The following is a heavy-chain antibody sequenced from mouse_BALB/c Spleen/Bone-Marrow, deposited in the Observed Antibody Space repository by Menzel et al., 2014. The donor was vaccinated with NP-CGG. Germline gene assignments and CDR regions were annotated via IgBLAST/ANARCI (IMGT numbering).Heavy chain of an antibody. D-gene: IGHD2-3*01. CDR3: ARHEDGYYDAMDY. CDR2: ISSGGGST. Sequence: DVQLVESGGGLVKPGGSLKLSCAASGFAFSSYDMSWVRQAPEKRLEWVAYISSGGGSTYYPDTVKGRFTTSRDNAKNTLYLQMSSLKSEDTAMYYCARHEDGYYDAMDYWGQGTSVTVSS. J-gene: IGHJ4*01. V-gene: IGHV5-12-1*01. CDR1: GFAFSSYD.